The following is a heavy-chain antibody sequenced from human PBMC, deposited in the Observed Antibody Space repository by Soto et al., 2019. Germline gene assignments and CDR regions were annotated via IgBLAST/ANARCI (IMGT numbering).Heavy chain of an antibody. CDR2: IWYDGNDK. CDR3: ARDRHSSSSGYFEY. V-gene: IGHV3-33*01. J-gene: IGHJ4*02. D-gene: IGHD6-6*01. Sequence: QVQLVESGGGVVQPGRSLRLSCAASGFTFSSYGMHWVRQAPGKGLEWLSVIWYDGNDKYYADFVKGRFTISRDNAKNTVSLQMNSLRAEDTAVYYCARDRHSSSSGYFEYWGQGTLVTVSS. CDR1: GFTFSSYG.